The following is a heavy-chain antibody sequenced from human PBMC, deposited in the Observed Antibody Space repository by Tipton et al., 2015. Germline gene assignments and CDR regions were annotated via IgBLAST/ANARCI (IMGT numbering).Heavy chain of an antibody. J-gene: IGHJ3*02. CDR3: ARAGYFDNSGNYYDVFDI. CDR2: INPSSGSR. V-gene: IGHV1-46*03. CDR1: GYSFTSQY. Sequence: QLVQSGAEVKKPGGSVKVSCKASGYSFTSQYIHWVRQAPGQGPEWIGIINPSSGSRNSAQKFQGRLTMTRDTSTSTFFMELSSLKSEDTAVYYCARAGYFDNSGNYYDVFDIWGQGTMVTVSS. D-gene: IGHD3-22*01.